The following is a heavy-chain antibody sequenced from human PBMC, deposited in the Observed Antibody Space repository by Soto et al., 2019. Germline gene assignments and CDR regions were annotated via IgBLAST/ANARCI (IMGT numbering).Heavy chain of an antibody. Sequence: PSETLSLTCTVSGGSISSSSYYWGWIRQPPGKGLEWIGSIFYSGSIHCHPSLRSRVTISADTSKNQFSLKLSSVTTADTAVYFCARSFCTDTSCSIFDSWGLGTLVTVSS. D-gene: IGHD2-2*01. CDR3: ARSFCTDTSCSIFDS. J-gene: IGHJ4*01. V-gene: IGHV4-39*07. CDR1: GGSISSSSYY. CDR2: IFYSGSI.